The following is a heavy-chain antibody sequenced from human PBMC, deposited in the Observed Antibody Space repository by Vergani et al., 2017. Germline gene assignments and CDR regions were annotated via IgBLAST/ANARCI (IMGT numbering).Heavy chain of an antibody. J-gene: IGHJ3*02. Sequence: QVQLQESGPGLVKPSQTLSLTCTVSGGSISSGSYYWSWIRQPAGKGLEWIGRIYTSGSTNYNASLKSRVTISVDTSKNQFSLKLSSVTAADTAVYYCAKVAAHLYAGLDIWGQGTMVTVSS. D-gene: IGHD2/OR15-2a*01. V-gene: IGHV4-61*02. CDR1: GGSISSGSYY. CDR3: AKVAAHLYAGLDI. CDR2: IYTSGST.